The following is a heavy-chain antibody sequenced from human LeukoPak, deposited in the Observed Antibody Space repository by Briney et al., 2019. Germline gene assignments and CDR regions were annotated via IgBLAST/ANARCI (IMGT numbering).Heavy chain of an antibody. J-gene: IGHJ6*02. Sequence: GGSLRLSCAASGFTFSSYGIHWVRQAPGKGLEWVTFIGYDGRNKYYADSVKGRFTISRDNSKNTLYLQMNSLRAEDTAVYYCARTSGSWSRAGYYYGMDVWGQGTTVTVSS. CDR3: ARTSGSWSRAGYYYGMDV. CDR1: GFTFSSYG. CDR2: IGYDGRNK. V-gene: IGHV3-30*02. D-gene: IGHD1-26*01.